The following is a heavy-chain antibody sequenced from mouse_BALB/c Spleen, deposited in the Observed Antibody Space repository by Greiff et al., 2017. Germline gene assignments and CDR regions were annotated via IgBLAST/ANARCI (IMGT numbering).Heavy chain of an antibody. V-gene: IGHV5-12-2*01. CDR2: ISNGGGST. CDR3: ARDDYDGGYFDY. J-gene: IGHJ2*01. D-gene: IGHD2-4*01. Sequence: EVKLMESGGGLVQPGGSLKLSCAASGFTFSSYTMSWVRQTPEKRLEWVAYISNGGGSTYYPDTVKGRFTISRDNAKNTLYLQMSSLKSEDTAMYYCARDDYDGGYFDYWGQGTTLTVSS. CDR1: GFTFSSYT.